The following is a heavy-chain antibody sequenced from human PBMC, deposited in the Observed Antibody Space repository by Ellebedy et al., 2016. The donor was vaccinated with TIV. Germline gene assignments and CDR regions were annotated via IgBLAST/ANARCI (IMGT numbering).Heavy chain of an antibody. CDR3: ARDIAGTTVEYGGCYY. J-gene: IGHJ4*02. CDR2: INPSGGGT. CDR1: GYTFTSCY. D-gene: IGHD4-23*01. V-gene: IGHV1-46*01. Sequence: ASVKVSCKASGYTFTSCYMHWVRQAPGQGLEWMGIINPSGGGTSYAQKFQGRVTMTRDTSTSTVYMELSSLRSEDTAVYYCARDIAGTTVEYGGCYYWGQGTLVTVSS.